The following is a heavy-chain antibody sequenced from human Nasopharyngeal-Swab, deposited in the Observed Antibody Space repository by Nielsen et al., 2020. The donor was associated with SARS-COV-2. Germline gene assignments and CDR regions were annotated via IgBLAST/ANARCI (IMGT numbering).Heavy chain of an antibody. J-gene: IGHJ4*02. CDR2: INPNSGGT. V-gene: IGHV1-2*06. Sequence: ASVKVSCKASGYTFTGYYMHWVRQAPGQGLEWMGRINPNSGGTNYAQKFQGRVTMTRDTSITIAYMELSRLRSDDTAVYYCARNDEVVRFGVDYWGQGTLVTVSS. CDR1: GYTFTGYY. D-gene: IGHD3-16*01. CDR3: ARNDEVVRFGVDY.